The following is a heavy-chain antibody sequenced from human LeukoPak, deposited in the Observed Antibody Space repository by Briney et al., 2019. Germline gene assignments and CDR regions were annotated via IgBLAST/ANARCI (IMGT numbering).Heavy chain of an antibody. CDR3: ARLTRLSTSPDRYYLDY. V-gene: IGHV4-4*07. CDR2: IYTTGST. J-gene: IGHJ4*02. CDR1: GGSISSYY. D-gene: IGHD6-6*01. Sequence: NPSETLSLTCTVSGGSISSYYWTWIRQPAGKGLEWIGRIYTTGSTNYNPSLNSRVTMSVDTSKNQFSLKLSSVTAADTAVYYCARLTRLSTSPDRYYLDYWGQGTLVTVSS.